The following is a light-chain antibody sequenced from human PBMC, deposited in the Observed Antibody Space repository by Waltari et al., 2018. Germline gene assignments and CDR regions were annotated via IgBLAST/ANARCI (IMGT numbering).Light chain of an antibody. CDR1: SSNIGAGYD. J-gene: IGLJ2*01. CDR3: QSYDSSSVV. V-gene: IGLV1-40*01. CDR2: GNS. Sequence: QSVLTQPPSVSGAPGQRVTFSCTGSSSNIGAGYDVHWYQQLPGTAPKLLIYGNSNRPSGVPDGFAGSKSGTSASRAITGLQAEDEADYYCQSYDSSSVVFGGGTKLTVL.